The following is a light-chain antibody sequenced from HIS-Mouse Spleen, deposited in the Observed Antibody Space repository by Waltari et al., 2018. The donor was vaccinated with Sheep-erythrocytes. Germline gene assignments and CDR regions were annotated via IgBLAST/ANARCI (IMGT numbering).Light chain of an antibody. J-gene: IGLJ2*01. CDR1: SSNIGSNT. Sequence: ELTQPPSASGTPGQRVTIPCSGSSSNIGSNTVNWYQQLPGPAPKLLIYSNNQRPSGVPDRFSGSKSGTSASLAISGLQSEDEADYYCAAWDDSLNGPVFGGGTKLTVL. CDR2: SNN. V-gene: IGLV1-44*01. CDR3: AAWDDSLNGPV.